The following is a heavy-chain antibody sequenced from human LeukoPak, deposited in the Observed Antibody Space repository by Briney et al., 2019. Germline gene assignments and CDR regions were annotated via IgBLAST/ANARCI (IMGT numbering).Heavy chain of an antibody. CDR3: AKDLYDSYGSRFDY. CDR2: ISGSGGGT. D-gene: IGHD5-18*01. CDR1: GFTFSSYA. Sequence: GGSLRLSCAASGFTFSSYAMSWVRQAPGKGLEWVSAISGSGGGTYYADSVKGRFTISRDNSKNTLYLQMNSLRAEDTAAYYCAKDLYDSYGSRFDYWGQGTLVTVSS. J-gene: IGHJ4*02. V-gene: IGHV3-23*01.